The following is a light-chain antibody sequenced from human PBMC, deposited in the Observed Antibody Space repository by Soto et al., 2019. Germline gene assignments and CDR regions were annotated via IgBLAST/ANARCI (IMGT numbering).Light chain of an antibody. V-gene: IGKV3-15*01. Sequence: EVVMTQSPATLSVSPGERATLSCRASQSVSSNLAWYQQKPGQAPRLLIYGASTRATGIPARFSGSGSGTEFSLTINSLQSEDFAVYYCQEYNTWPWTFGQGTKVDIK. CDR1: QSVSSN. CDR2: GAS. CDR3: QEYNTWPWT. J-gene: IGKJ1*01.